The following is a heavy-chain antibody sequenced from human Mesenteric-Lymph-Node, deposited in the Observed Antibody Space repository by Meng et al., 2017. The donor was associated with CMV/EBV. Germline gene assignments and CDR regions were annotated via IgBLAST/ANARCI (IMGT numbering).Heavy chain of an antibody. Sequence: SLKISCAASGFTFDDYAMHWVRPAPGKGLEWVSGISWNSGSIGYADSVKGRFTISRDNAKNSLYLQMNSLRAEDTALYYCATLRDKIAAAGTIYYYYGMDVWGQGTTVTVSS. D-gene: IGHD6-13*01. V-gene: IGHV3-9*01. CDR1: GFTFDDYA. J-gene: IGHJ6*02. CDR3: ATLRDKIAAAGTIYYYYGMDV. CDR2: ISWNSGSI.